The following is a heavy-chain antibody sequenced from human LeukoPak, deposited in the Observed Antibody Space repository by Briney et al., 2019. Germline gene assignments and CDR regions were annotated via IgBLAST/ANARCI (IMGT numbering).Heavy chain of an antibody. Sequence: GGSPRLSCAASGFTFSSYSMNWVRQAPGKGLEWVSSISSSSYIYYADSVKGRFTISRDNSKNTLSLQMNSLRAEDTAVYYCAKVNWCSASCADAWGQGTLVTVSS. J-gene: IGHJ4*02. CDR2: ISSSSYI. D-gene: IGHD2-2*01. CDR3: AKVNWCSASCADA. CDR1: GFTFSSYS. V-gene: IGHV3-21*04.